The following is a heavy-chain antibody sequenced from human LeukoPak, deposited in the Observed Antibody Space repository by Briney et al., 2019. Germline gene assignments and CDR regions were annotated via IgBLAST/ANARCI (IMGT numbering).Heavy chain of an antibody. CDR2: ILGSGGGT. J-gene: IGHJ6*02. CDR3: ATTPGAYYYYHMDV. V-gene: IGHV3-23*01. CDR1: GFTFSTYV. D-gene: IGHD3-10*01. Sequence: GGSLRLSCAASGFTFSTYVMNWVRQAPGKGLEWVSAILGSGGGTYYTDSVKARFTISRDNSKNTLYLQMNSLRAEDTAVYYCATTPGAYYYYHMDVWGQGTTVTVFS.